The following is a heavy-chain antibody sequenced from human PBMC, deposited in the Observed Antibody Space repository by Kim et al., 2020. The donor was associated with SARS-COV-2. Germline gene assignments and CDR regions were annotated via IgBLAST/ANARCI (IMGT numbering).Heavy chain of an antibody. J-gene: IGHJ5*02. D-gene: IGHD3-10*01. CDR1: GYTFTSYA. CDR3: ARGGLLLWFGDPRAWGGTSNWFDP. CDR2: INTNTGNP. Sequence: ASVKVSCKASGYTFTSYAMNWVRQAPGQGLEWMGWINTNTGNPTYAQGFTGRFVFSLDTSVRTAYLQISSLKAEDTAVYYCARGGLLLWFGDPRAWGGTSNWFDPWGQGTLVTVSS. V-gene: IGHV7-4-1*02.